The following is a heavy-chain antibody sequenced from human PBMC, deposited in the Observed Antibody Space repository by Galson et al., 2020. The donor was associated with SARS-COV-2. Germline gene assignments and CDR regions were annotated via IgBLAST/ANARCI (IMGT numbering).Heavy chain of an antibody. CDR2: IFRSGYT. V-gene: IGHV4-38-2*01. D-gene: IGHD3-16*01. Sequence: SETLSLTCVVSGLSINSGYHWGWIRQSPGKGLEWIGTIFRSGYTHYNPSLKSRVTISADTSKNQFSLRLTSVTPADTAVYYCVSGFSDSGGSAYYWGQGTLVTVSS. J-gene: IGHJ4*02. CDR3: VSGFSDSGGSAYY. CDR1: GLSINSGYH.